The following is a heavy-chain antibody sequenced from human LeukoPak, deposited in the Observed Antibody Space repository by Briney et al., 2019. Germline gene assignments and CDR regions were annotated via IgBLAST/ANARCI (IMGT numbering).Heavy chain of an antibody. J-gene: IGHJ6*03. CDR1: GGSFSGYY. CDR3: ARAPITIFGLNYHYMDV. D-gene: IGHD3/OR15-3a*01. CDR2: INHSGST. V-gene: IGHV4-34*01. Sequence: SETLSLTCAVYGGSFSGYYWSWIRQPPGKGPEWIGEINHSGSTNYNPSLKSRVTILEDMSRDQFSLKVRSVTAADTAVYYCARAPITIFGLNYHYMDVWGKGTTVTVSS.